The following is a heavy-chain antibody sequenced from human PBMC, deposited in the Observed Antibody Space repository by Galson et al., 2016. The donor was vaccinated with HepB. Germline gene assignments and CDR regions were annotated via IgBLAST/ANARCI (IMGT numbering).Heavy chain of an antibody. CDR2: IFWDDDK. Sequence: PAPVKPTQTLTLTCNFSGFSLGTSGLGVGWIRQPPGGALEWLALIFWDDDKRYRPSLKNRLTIAKDTSKNQVVLTMTNMDPVDTATYYCAHRPGFYGSGSYFGYWGQGTFVTVSS. D-gene: IGHD3-10*01. V-gene: IGHV2-5*02. CDR1: GFSLGTSGLG. J-gene: IGHJ4*02. CDR3: AHRPGFYGSGSYFGY.